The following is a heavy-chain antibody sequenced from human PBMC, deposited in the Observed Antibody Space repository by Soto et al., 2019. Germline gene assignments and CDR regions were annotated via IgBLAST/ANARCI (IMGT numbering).Heavy chain of an antibody. Sequence: QVQLVQSGAEVKKPGSSLKVSCKVFGETLNSNPIGWVRQAPGQWLEWVGGIVPLSDRTNYAQELQGRVTVTADGSTSTVYMELSNLKSDDTAVYYCARKSGRDCHSGGGCFSLDVWGQGSLITVSS. CDR3: ARKSGRDCHSGGGCFSLDV. J-gene: IGHJ4*02. CDR2: IVPLSDRT. D-gene: IGHD2-15*01. CDR1: GETLNSNP. V-gene: IGHV1-69*01.